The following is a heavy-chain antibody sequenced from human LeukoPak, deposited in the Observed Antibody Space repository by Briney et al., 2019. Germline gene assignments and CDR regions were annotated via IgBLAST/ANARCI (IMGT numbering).Heavy chain of an antibody. CDR3: ARDMGTTGWYTFDY. J-gene: IGHJ4*02. Sequence: SQTLSLTCAISGDRVSSKNGAWNWIRQSPSRGLEWLGRTYDRSKRYNDYAEFIQGRITINTDTAKNQFSLQLNSVSDEDTAVYFCARDMGTTGWYTFDYWGQGTLVTVSS. CDR2: TYDRSKRYN. CDR1: GDRVSSKNGA. D-gene: IGHD6-19*01. V-gene: IGHV6-1*01.